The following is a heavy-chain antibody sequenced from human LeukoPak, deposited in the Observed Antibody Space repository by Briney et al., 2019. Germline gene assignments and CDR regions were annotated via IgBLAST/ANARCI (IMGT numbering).Heavy chain of an antibody. J-gene: IGHJ4*02. Sequence: ASVKVFCKASGYTFTSYGISWVRQAPGQGLEWMGWISAYNGNTNYAQKLQGRVTMNTDTSTSTAYMELRSLRSDDTAVYYCARVWQVYYDSSGYYLEDYWGQGTLVTVSS. CDR3: ARVWQVYYDSSGYYLEDY. D-gene: IGHD3-22*01. CDR1: GYTFTSYG. CDR2: ISAYNGNT. V-gene: IGHV1-18*01.